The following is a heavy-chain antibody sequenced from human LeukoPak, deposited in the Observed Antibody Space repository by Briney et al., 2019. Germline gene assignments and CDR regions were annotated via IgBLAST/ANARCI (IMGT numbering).Heavy chain of an antibody. J-gene: IGHJ3*02. CDR2: IYSGGST. V-gene: IGHV3-66*01. D-gene: IGHD2/OR15-2a*01. CDR1: EFSVGSNY. CDR3: ARVSILIVPYYAFYI. Sequence: GGSLRLSCAASEFSVGSNYMTWVRQAPGKGLEWVSLIYSGGSTYYADSVKGRFTISRDNSKNSLYLQMNSLRAEETAVYYCARVSILIVPYYAFYIWGQGTMVTVSS.